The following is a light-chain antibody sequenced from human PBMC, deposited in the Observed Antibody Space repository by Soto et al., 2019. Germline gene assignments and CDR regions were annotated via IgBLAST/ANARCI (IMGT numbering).Light chain of an antibody. Sequence: DIQMTQSPSSLFASVGDRVTITCRASQIINTRLAWYQQRPGKAPKLLIYRASNLVNGVPSRFSGSGSGTEFTLTISSLQPDDFSIYYCQQYETYSGTFGPGTKVDL. CDR2: RAS. CDR1: QIINTR. V-gene: IGKV1-5*03. J-gene: IGKJ3*01. CDR3: QQYETYSGT.